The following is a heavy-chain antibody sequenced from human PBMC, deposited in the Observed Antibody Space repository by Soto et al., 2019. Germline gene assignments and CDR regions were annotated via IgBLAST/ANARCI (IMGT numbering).Heavy chain of an antibody. J-gene: IGHJ6*02. D-gene: IGHD3-22*01. CDR2: INPSGGST. CDR1: GYIFTSYY. Sequence: ASVKVSCKASGYIFTSYYMHWVRQAPGQGLEWMGIINPSGGSTSYAQKFQGRVTMTRDTSTSTVYMELSSLRSEDTAVYYCASGVYDSSGYYFYYYYGMDVWGQGTTVTVSS. CDR3: ASGVYDSSGYYFYYYYGMDV. V-gene: IGHV1-46*01.